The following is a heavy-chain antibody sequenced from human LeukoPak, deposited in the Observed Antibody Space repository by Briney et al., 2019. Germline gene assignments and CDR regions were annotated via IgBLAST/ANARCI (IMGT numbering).Heavy chain of an antibody. J-gene: IGHJ4*02. V-gene: IGHV4-4*07. CDR3: ARSFTDNFFFEN. CDR1: GGSISSYS. D-gene: IGHD1-1*01. Sequence: SETLSLTCTVSGGSISSYSWSWIRQPAGKGLEWIGHIYTSGSTNYNPSLKSRVTMSVDTSKNQFSLKLSSVTAADTAVYYCARSFTDNFFFENWGQGTLVTVSS. CDR2: IYTSGST.